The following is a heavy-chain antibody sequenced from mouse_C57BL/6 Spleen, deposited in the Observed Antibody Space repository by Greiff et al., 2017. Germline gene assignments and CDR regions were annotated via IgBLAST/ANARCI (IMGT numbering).Heavy chain of an antibody. CDR3: ARLSLSAQATDY. D-gene: IGHD3-2*02. J-gene: IGHJ2*01. V-gene: IGHV1-55*01. CDR1: GYTFTSYW. CDR2: IYPGSGST. Sequence: VQLQQPGAELVKPGASVKMSCKASGYTFTSYWITWVKQRPGQGLEWIGDIYPGSGSTNYNEKFKSKATLTVDTSSSTAYMQLSSLTSADSAVYYCARLSLSAQATDYWGQGTTLTVSS.